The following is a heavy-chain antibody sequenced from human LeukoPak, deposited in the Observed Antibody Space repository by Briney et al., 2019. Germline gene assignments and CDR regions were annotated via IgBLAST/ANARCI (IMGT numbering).Heavy chain of an antibody. D-gene: IGHD6-13*01. J-gene: IGHJ4*02. V-gene: IGHV4-59*01. CDR2: IYYSGST. Sequence: PSETLSLTCTVSGGSIGSYYWSWIRQPPGKGLEWIGYIYYSGSTNYNPSLKSRVTISVDTSKNQFSLKLSSVTAADTAVYYCARGTAAGTTGIDYWGQGTLVTVSS. CDR3: ARGTAAGTTGIDY. CDR1: GGSIGSYY.